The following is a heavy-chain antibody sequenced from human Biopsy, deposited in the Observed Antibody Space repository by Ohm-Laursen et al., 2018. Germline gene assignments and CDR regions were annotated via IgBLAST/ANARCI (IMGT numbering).Heavy chain of an antibody. CDR3: ARGSGYFKLDV. V-gene: IGHV4-34*01. Sequence: SDTLSLTCSANGEPPSGYFRNWISQPPGKGLEWIGEINQTGSTKYNPSLKRRATLSADSSNSHFSLRLTSVTAADTAIYYCARGSGYFKLDVWGQGTTVTV. CDR1: GEPPSGYF. J-gene: IGHJ6*02. D-gene: IGHD5-12*01. CDR2: INQTGST.